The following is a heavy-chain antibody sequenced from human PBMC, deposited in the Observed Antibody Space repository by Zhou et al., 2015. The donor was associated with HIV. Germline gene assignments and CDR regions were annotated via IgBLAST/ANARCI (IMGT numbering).Heavy chain of an antibody. D-gene: IGHD3-22*01. CDR1: GFTFSSYG. CDR2: ISYDGSNT. CDR3: AKKSHYYDSSGYYSTQGPFDY. J-gene: IGHJ4*02. Sequence: QVQLVESGGGVVQPGRSLRLSCAASGFTFSSYGMHWVRQAPDKGLEWVAAISYDGSNTYYGDSVKGRFTISRDNSKNRLFLQMNSLRAEDTAVYYCAKKSHYYDSSGYYSTQGPFDYWGQGTLVTVSS. V-gene: IGHV3-30*18.